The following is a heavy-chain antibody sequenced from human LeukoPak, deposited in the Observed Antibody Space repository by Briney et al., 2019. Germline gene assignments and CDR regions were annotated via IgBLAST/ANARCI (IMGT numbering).Heavy chain of an antibody. CDR2: ISSSSSYI. D-gene: IGHD2-21*01. V-gene: IGHV3-21*01. CDR1: RFTFSSYA. Sequence: GGSLRLSCAASRFTFSSYAMSWVRQAPGKGLKWVSSISSSSSYIYYADSVKGRFTISRDNSKNTLYVQINSLRAEDTAVYYCARQQTYGIVRDTAFDIWGQGTKVTISS. J-gene: IGHJ3*02. CDR3: ARQQTYGIVRDTAFDI.